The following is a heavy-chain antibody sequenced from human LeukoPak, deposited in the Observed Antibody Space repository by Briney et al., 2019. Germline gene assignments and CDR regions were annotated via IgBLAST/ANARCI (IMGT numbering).Heavy chain of an antibody. CDR1: GFTFSSYG. J-gene: IGHJ4*02. Sequence: GRSLRLSCAASGFTFSSYGMHWVRQAPGKGLEWVAVLSYDGSNKYYADSVKGRFTISRDNSKNTLYLQMNSLRAEDTAVYYCANDRGFLVYCGGDCLPYYWGQRTLDTVSS. D-gene: IGHD2-21*02. V-gene: IGHV3-30*18. CDR3: ANDRGFLVYCGGDCLPYY. CDR2: LSYDGSNK.